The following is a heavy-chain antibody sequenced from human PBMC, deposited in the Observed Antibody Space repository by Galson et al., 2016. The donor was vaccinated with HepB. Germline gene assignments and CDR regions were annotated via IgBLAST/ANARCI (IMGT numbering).Heavy chain of an antibody. Sequence: SLRLSCAASGFTFNSYTMSWVRQAPGKGLEWVTAIDPSGINTYYADSVKGRFTISRDNSKNTLYLQLDSLRAEDTAVYYCARRGRGSGSYFYWGQGTLVTVSS. D-gene: IGHD1-26*01. J-gene: IGHJ4*02. CDR2: IDPSGINT. CDR3: ARRGRGSGSYFY. V-gene: IGHV3-23*01. CDR1: GFTFNSYT.